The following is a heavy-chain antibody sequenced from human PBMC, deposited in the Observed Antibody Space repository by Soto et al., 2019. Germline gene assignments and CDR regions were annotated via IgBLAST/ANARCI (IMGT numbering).Heavy chain of an antibody. CDR1: GGSISSSSYY. CDR2: IYYSGST. CDR3: ARRIPRYDTGTFVG. D-gene: IGHD3-9*01. V-gene: IGHV4-39*07. J-gene: IGHJ4*02. Sequence: PSGTLSLTCTVSGGSISSSSYYWGWIRQPPGKGLEWIGSIYYSGSTYYNPSLKSRVTISVDRSKNQFSLKLSSVTAADTAVYYCARRIPRYDTGTFVGWGQGTLVTVSS.